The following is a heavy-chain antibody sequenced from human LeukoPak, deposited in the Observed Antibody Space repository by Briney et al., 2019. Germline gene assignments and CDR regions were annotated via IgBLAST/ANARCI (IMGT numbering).Heavy chain of an antibody. V-gene: IGHV3-23*01. CDR2: ISGTGDST. J-gene: IGHJ4*02. D-gene: IGHD6-25*01. CDR1: GCTFSDYA. Sequence: PGGSLRLSCAPSGCTFSDYAMSWVRQPPGKGLEWVSTISGTGDSTYYAESVKGRFTISRDNFNHMLYLQMNSLSAEDTAVYYCPRGLSGSTGPYFDHWGQGSLVTVSS. CDR3: PRGLSGSTGPYFDH.